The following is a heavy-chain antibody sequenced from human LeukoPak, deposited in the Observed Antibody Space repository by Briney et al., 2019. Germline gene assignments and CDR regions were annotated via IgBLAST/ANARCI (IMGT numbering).Heavy chain of an antibody. Sequence: GGSLRLSCAASGFTFSSYGMTWVRQAPGKGLEWVSSMNSGGKTYYADSVKGRFTISRDNSKNTLYLQMYSLRAEDTAAYYCAQASVGYCGGTTCLHYFDGWGQGTPVTVSS. CDR1: GFTFSSYG. D-gene: IGHD2-2*01. CDR3: AQASVGYCGGTTCLHYFDG. CDR2: MNSGGKT. V-gene: IGHV3-23*01. J-gene: IGHJ4*02.